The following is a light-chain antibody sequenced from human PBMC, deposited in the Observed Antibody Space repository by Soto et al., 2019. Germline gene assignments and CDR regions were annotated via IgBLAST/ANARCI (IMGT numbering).Light chain of an antibody. J-gene: IGKJ2*01. V-gene: IGKV3-20*01. CDR3: QQYSSLPHT. CDR2: GVS. Sequence: ESVLTQSPGTLSLSPGERATLSCRATQSVTNNYFAWYQQKPGQSPRLLIYGVSSRATDIPDRFSGSGSGTDFTLTISRPEPEDFVVYYCQQYSSLPHTFGQGTKLEVK. CDR1: QSVTNNY.